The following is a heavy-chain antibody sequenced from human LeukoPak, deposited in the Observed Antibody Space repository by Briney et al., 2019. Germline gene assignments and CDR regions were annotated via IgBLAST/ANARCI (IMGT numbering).Heavy chain of an antibody. Sequence: SETLSLTCTVSGGSISSYYWSWIRQPPGKGLEWIGYIYYSGSPKYNPSLKSRVTISVDTSKNQFSLKLSSVAAADTAVYYCARVPPGTSHFDYWGQGTLVTVSS. D-gene: IGHD1-7*01. CDR3: ARVPPGTSHFDY. CDR1: GGSISSYY. V-gene: IGHV4-59*01. J-gene: IGHJ4*02. CDR2: IYYSGSP.